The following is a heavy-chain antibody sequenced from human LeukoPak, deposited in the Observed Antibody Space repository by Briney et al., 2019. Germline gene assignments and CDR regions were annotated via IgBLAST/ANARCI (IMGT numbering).Heavy chain of an antibody. Sequence: GGSLRLSCAGSGFTFSSFAMNWVRKAPGKGLEWVSTITGSGGDTYYADSVKGRFTISRDNSKNTLYLQMNSLRAEDTAVYYSAREDRGFDPWRQGTLVTVSS. D-gene: IGHD2-15*01. CDR3: AREDRGFDP. CDR2: ITGSGGDT. CDR1: GFTFSSFA. V-gene: IGHV3-23*01. J-gene: IGHJ5*02.